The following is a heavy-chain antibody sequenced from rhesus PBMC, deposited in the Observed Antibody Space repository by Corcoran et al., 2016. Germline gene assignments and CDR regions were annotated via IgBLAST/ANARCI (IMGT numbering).Heavy chain of an antibody. CDR1: GFTFDDYA. Sequence: EVQLVESGGGVVQPGGSLRLSCADSGFTFDDYAMHWVRQGPWKGLEWVSGCSWDSGTIYYADSEKGRVTISRDNVKNSLFLQMDRLRAEDTAVYYCTRDLGGTVFDYWGQGVLVTVSS. CDR3: TRDLGGTVFDY. V-gene: IGHV3-134*01. D-gene: IGHD5-24*01. CDR2: CSWDSGTI. J-gene: IGHJ4*01.